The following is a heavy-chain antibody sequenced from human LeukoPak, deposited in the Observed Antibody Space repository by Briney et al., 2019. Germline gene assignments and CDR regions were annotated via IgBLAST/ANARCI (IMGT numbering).Heavy chain of an antibody. CDR1: GFTFSSYE. V-gene: IGHV3-48*03. Sequence: GGSVRPSCAASGFTFSSYEMNWVRQAPGKGLEWVSYISSSGSTIYYADSVKGRFTISRDNAKNSLYLQMNSLRAEDTAVYYCARAKRNGFDIWGQGTMVTVSS. J-gene: IGHJ3*02. CDR2: ISSSGSTI. CDR3: ARAKRNGFDI.